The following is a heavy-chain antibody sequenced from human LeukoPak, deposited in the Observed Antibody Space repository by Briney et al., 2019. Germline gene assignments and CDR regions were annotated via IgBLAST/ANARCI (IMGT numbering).Heavy chain of an antibody. CDR3: ARGVSYYDILTSLPPLDY. V-gene: IGHV1-8*01. D-gene: IGHD3-9*01. Sequence: ASVKVSCKASGYTFTSYDINWVRQATGQGLEWMGWMNPNSGNTGYAQKFQGRVTMTRNTSISTAYMELSSLRSEDTAVYYCARGVSYYDILTSLPPLDYWGQGTLVTVSS. CDR2: MNPNSGNT. J-gene: IGHJ4*02. CDR1: GYTFTSYD.